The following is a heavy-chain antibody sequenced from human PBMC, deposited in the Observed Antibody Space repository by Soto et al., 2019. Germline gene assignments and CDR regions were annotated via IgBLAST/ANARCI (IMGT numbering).Heavy chain of an antibody. CDR2: INHSGST. Sequence: PSETLSLTCTVSGGSIRSYCWTWIRQPPGKGLEWIGEINHSGSTNYNPSLKSRVTISVDTSKNQFSLKLSSVTAADTAVYYCAREGVARGVSWGQGTLVTVSS. V-gene: IGHV4-34*01. D-gene: IGHD3-10*01. CDR3: AREGVARGVS. J-gene: IGHJ5*02. CDR1: GGSIRSYC.